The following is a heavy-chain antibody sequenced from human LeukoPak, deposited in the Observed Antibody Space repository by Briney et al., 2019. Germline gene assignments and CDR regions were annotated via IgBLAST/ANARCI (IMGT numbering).Heavy chain of an antibody. CDR3: VRRQHYGDPH. CDR1: GGSFSGYY. J-gene: IGHJ4*02. Sequence: SSETLSLTCAVYGGSFSGYYWSWIRQPPGKGLEWIGEINHSGSTNYNPSLKSRVIISADTSKSQFSLKTISVTAADTAVYWCVRRQHYGDPHWGQGTLVTVST. D-gene: IGHD4-17*01. V-gene: IGHV4-34*01. CDR2: INHSGST.